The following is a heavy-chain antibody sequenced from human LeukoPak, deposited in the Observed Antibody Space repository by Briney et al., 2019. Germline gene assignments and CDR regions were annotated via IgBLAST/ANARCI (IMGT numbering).Heavy chain of an antibody. CDR3: AKDYSFYGGNPY. V-gene: IGHV3-23*01. Sequence: GGSLRLSCAASGFTFSSYAMSWVRQAPGKGLERVSAISGSGGSTYYADSVKGRFTISRDNSKNTLYLQMNSLRAEDTAVYYCAKDYSFYGGNPYWGQGTLVTVSS. CDR2: ISGSGGST. CDR1: GFTFSSYA. D-gene: IGHD4-23*01. J-gene: IGHJ4*02.